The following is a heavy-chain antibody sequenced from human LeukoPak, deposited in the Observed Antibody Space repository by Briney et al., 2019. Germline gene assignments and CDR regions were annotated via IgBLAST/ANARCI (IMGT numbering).Heavy chain of an antibody. CDR2: INSDGSST. Sequence: GGSLRLSCAASGFTFSSYSMNWVRQAPGKGLVWVSRINSDGSSTSYADSVKGRFTISRDNAKNTLYLQMNSLRAEDTAVYYCASGFYYYDSSGYYYYWGQGTLVTVSS. CDR3: ASGFYYYDSSGYYYY. D-gene: IGHD3-22*01. J-gene: IGHJ4*02. CDR1: GFTFSSYS. V-gene: IGHV3-74*01.